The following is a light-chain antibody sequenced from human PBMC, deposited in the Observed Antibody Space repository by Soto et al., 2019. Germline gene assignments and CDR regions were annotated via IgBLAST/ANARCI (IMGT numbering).Light chain of an antibody. V-gene: IGKV3D-15*02. CDR1: QSVSSN. Sequence: EIVMMQCAASLSVPPLEIGSIWCMASQSVSSNLAWYQQKPGQAIRLLIYGASTRATGIPARFSGGGSGTDFTLSISKVEPEDFAVYYCQQYGRPPRATCGKGQRRAIK. CDR2: GAS. J-gene: IGKJ5*01. CDR3: QQYGRPPRAT.